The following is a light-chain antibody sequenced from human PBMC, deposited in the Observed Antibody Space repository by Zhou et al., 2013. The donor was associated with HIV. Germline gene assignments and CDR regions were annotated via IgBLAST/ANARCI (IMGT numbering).Light chain of an antibody. CDR3: MQSIQFPLT. Sequence: DIVMTQTPLSLSVTPGQPASISCKSSQSLLHTDGETYLYWFLQKPGQSPQLLIYETSNRFSGVPDRFSGSGSGTDFTLKISRVEAEDVGVYYCMQSIQFPLTFGPGTKVDIK. CDR2: ETS. V-gene: IGKV2D-29*02. CDR1: QSLLHTDGETY. J-gene: IGKJ3*01.